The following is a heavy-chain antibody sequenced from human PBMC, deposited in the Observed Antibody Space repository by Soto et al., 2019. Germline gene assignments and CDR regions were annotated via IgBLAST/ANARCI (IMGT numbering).Heavy chain of an antibody. CDR3: IRGFLEWLLLSPDQNYMDV. V-gene: IGHV3-73*01. CDR2: IRSKANSYAT. CDR1: GLTFSGSA. Sequence: GGSLRLSCAASGLTFSGSAMHWVRQASGKGLEWVGRIRSKANSYATAYAASVKGRFTISRDDSKNTAYLQMNSLKTEDTAVYYCIRGFLEWLLLSPDQNYMDVWGKGTTVTVSS. J-gene: IGHJ6*03. D-gene: IGHD3-3*01.